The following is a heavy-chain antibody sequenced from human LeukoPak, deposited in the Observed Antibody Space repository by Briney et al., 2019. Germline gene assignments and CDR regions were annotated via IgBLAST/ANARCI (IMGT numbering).Heavy chain of an antibody. V-gene: IGHV3-7*01. CDR1: GFTFSSYW. CDR2: IKQDGSEK. CDR3: ARDLEYFDY. D-gene: IGHD3-3*01. J-gene: IGHJ4*02. Sequence: GESLKISCAASGFTFSSYWMSWVRQAPGKGLEWVANIKQDGSEKYYVDSVKGRFTISRDNAKNSLYLQMNSLRAEDTAVYYCARDLEYFDYWGQGTLVTVSS.